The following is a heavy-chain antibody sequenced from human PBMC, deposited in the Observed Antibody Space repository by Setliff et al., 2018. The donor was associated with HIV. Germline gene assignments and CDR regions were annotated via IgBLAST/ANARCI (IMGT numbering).Heavy chain of an antibody. CDR3: AQAQTSVSGSYYQYLQH. CDR1: ELTFSNYA. V-gene: IGHV3-23*01. J-gene: IGHJ1*01. D-gene: IGHD3-10*01. Sequence: PGGSLRLSCAASELTFSNYAMTWVRQAPGKGLEWVSSLSGSGGSTYYADSVKGRFTISRDNSKNTLYLRMNSLRAEDTAVYYCAQAQTSVSGSYYQYLQHWGQGTLVTVS. CDR2: LSGSGGST.